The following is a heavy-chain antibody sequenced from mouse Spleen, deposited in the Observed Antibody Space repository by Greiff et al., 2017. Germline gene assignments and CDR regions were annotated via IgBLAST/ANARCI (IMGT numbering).Heavy chain of an antibody. J-gene: IGHJ1*01. CDR1: GYTFTDYE. V-gene: IGHV1-15*01. CDR2: IDPETGGT. Sequence: VQLQESGAELVRPGASVTLSCKASGYTFTDYEMHWVKQTPVHGLEWIGAIDPETGGTAYNQKFKGKAILTADKSSSTAYMELRSLTSEDSAVYYCTRSPITTVVANWYFDVWGAGTTVTVSS. CDR3: TRSPITTVVANWYFDV. D-gene: IGHD1-1*01.